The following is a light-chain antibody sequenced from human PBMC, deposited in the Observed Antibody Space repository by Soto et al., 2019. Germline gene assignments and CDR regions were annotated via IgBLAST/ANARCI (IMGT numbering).Light chain of an antibody. CDR2: DVS. V-gene: IGLV2-14*03. CDR1: SSDVGGYNY. Sequence: QSALTQPASVSGSPGQSITISCTGTSSDVGGYNYVSWYQHHPGKVPQLMIYDVSNRPSGVSNRFSGSKSGNTASLTISGLQAEDEADYYCYSYTSSTTYVFGPVTKVTVL. J-gene: IGLJ1*01. CDR3: YSYTSSTTYV.